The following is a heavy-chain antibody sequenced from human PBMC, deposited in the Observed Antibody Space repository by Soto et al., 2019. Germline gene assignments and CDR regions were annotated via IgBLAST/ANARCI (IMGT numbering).Heavy chain of an antibody. Sequence: QAQLVQSGPEVKKPGASVKVSCKASGYTFTAYGISWVRQAPGQGLEWMGWSSSYNGNTDYAQKFQGRVTMTTDSSTSTAYMELTSLRSADTAVYYCAGATGIQLWLGARYFGLDVWGQGTRVTVSS. CDR2: SSSYNGNT. J-gene: IGHJ6*02. CDR1: GYTFTAYG. V-gene: IGHV1-18*01. CDR3: AGATGIQLWLGARYFGLDV. D-gene: IGHD5-18*01.